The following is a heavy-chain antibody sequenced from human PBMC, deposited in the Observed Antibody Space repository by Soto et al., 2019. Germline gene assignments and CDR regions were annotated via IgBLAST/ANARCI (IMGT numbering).Heavy chain of an antibody. CDR3: AKNGDYYDSSGYYPNNWFDP. Sequence: PGGSLRLSCAASGFTFSSYGMHWVRQAPGKGLEWVAVISYDGSNKYYADSVKGRFTISRDNSKNTLYLQMNSLRAEDTAVYYCAKNGDYYDSSGYYPNNWFDPWGQGTLVTVSS. D-gene: IGHD3-22*01. CDR2: ISYDGSNK. J-gene: IGHJ5*02. CDR1: GFTFSSYG. V-gene: IGHV3-30*18.